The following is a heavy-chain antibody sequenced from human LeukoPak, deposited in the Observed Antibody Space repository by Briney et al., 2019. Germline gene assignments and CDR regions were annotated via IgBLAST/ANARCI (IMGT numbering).Heavy chain of an antibody. CDR1: GGTFSSYA. Sequence: SAKVSCKASGGTFSSYAISWVRQAPGQGLEWMGGIIPIFGTANYAQKFQGRVTITTDESTSTAYMELSSLRSEDTAVYYCARESASSSWPGYFDYWGQGTLVTVSS. CDR2: IIPIFGTA. CDR3: ARESASSSWPGYFDY. J-gene: IGHJ4*02. D-gene: IGHD6-13*01. V-gene: IGHV1-69*05.